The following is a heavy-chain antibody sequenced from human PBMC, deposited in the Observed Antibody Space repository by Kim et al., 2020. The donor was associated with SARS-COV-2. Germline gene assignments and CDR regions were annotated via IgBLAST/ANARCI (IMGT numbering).Heavy chain of an antibody. D-gene: IGHD6-13*01. V-gene: IGHV3-11*05. J-gene: IGHJ6*02. CDR2: ISSSSSYT. Sequence: GGSLRLSCAASGFTFSDYYMSWIRQAPGKGLEWVSYISSSSSYTNYADSVKGRFTISRDNAKNSLYLQMNSLRAEDTAVYYCARGSSWYGMDVWGQGTTVTVSS. CDR1: GFTFSDYY. CDR3: ARGSSWYGMDV.